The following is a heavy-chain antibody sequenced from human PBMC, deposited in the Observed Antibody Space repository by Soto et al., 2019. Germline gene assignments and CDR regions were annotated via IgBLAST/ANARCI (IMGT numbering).Heavy chain of an antibody. J-gene: IGHJ4*02. CDR1: GGSISSYY. CDR2: IYYSGST. D-gene: IGHD4-17*01. CDR3: ARHDGDYEMGY. V-gene: IGHV4-59*08. Sequence: PSQTLSLTCTVSGGSISSYYWSWIRQPPGKGLEWIGYIYYSGSTNYNPSLKSRVTISVDTSKNQCSLKLSSVNAADTAVYYCARHDGDYEMGYWGQGTLVTVSS.